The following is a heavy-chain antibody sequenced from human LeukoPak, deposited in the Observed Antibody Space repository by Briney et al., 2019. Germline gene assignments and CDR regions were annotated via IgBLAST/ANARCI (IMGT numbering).Heavy chain of an antibody. V-gene: IGHV4-59*08. CDR2: IYYSGST. CDR3: ARQIVGATVYFDY. Sequence: SETLSLTCTVSGGSISSYYWSWLRQPPGKGLEWIGYIYYSGSTNYNPSLKSRVTISVDTSKNQFSLKLSSVTAADTAVYYCARQIVGATVYFDYWGQGTLVTVSS. CDR1: GGSISSYY. D-gene: IGHD1-26*01. J-gene: IGHJ4*02.